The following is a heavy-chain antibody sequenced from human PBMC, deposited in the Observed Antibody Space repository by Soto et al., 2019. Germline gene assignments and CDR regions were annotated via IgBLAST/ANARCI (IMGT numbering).Heavy chain of an antibody. D-gene: IGHD1-26*01. CDR2: IWHDGSNK. J-gene: IGHJ4*02. CDR3: AKGAPRGYYFDY. CDR1: GFTFNNHG. Sequence: PGGSLRLSCAASGFTFNNHGMHWVRQAPGKGLEWVALIWHDGSNKVYADSVKGRFTISRDNSKNSLYLQMNSLRAEDTALYYCAKGAPRGYYFDYWGQGTLVTVSS. V-gene: IGHV3-30*02.